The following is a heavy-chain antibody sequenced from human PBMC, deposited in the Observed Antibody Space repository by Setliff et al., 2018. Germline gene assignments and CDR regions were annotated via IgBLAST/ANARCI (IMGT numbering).Heavy chain of an antibody. CDR1: GYTFTNYG. J-gene: IGHJ4*02. Sequence: ASVKVSCKASGYTFTNYGVTWVRQAPGQGLEWMGWIGAYNGNAYNAHKFQGRVTMTSDTSTSTASMELRSLRSDDTAVYYCARDAGGTISIAVFDYWGQGTLVTVSS. CDR3: ARDAGGTISIAVFDY. CDR2: IGAYNGNA. D-gene: IGHD6-19*01. V-gene: IGHV1-18*01.